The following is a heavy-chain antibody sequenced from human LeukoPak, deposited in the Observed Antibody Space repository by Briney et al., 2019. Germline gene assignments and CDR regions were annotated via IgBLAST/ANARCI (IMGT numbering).Heavy chain of an antibody. D-gene: IGHD6-13*01. CDR2: IIPIFGTA. V-gene: IGHV1-69*13. CDR1: GGTFSSYA. CDR3: ARDSSSYGSYSSSWYPYDY. J-gene: IGHJ4*02. Sequence: SVKVSCKASGGTFSSYAISWVRQAPGQGLEWMGGIIPIFGTANYAQKFQGRVTITADESTSTAYMELSSLRSEDTAVYYCARDSSSYGSYSSSWYPYDYWGQGTLVTVSS.